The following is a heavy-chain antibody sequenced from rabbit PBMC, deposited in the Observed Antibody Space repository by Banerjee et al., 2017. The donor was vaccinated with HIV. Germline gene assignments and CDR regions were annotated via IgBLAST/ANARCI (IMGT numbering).Heavy chain of an antibody. V-gene: IGHV1S40*01. D-gene: IGHD1-1*01. CDR1: GFTLSSYW. Sequence: QSLEESGGGLVKPGASLTLTCTASGFTLSSYWMCWVRQVLGKRLEWIACIYTSSGNTVYASWAKGRFTISKTSSTTVTLQMTSLTAADTATYFCARDLTGVIGWNFNLWGPGTLVTVS. CDR3: ARDLTGVIGWNFNL. CDR2: IYTSSGNT. J-gene: IGHJ4*01.